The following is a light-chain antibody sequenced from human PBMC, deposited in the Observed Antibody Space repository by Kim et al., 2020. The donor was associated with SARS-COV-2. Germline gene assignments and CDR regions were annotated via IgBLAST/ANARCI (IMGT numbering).Light chain of an antibody. CDR2: RNN. Sequence: LTQPPSASGTPGQRVTISCSGSSSNIGSNYVYWYQQLPGTAPKLLIYRNNQRPSGVPDRFSGSKSGTSASLAISGLRSEDEADYYCAARDDSLSGVVFGGGTQLTVL. CDR3: AARDDSLSGVV. V-gene: IGLV1-47*01. CDR1: SSNIGSNY. J-gene: IGLJ2*01.